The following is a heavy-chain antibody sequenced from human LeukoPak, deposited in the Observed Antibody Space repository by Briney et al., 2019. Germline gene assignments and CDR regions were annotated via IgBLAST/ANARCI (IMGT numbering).Heavy chain of an antibody. CDR3: ARVSDGSGFGDY. CDR2: VSSDGINK. D-gene: IGHD3-22*01. CDR1: GFTFTNYV. Sequence: GGSLRLSCVASGFTFTNYVIHWLRQAPGQGLEWVAVVSSDGINKYYADSVKGRFTISRDNSKNTLYLQMNSLRAEDTAVYYCARVSDGSGFGDYWGQGTLVTVSS. J-gene: IGHJ4*02. V-gene: IGHV3-30-3*01.